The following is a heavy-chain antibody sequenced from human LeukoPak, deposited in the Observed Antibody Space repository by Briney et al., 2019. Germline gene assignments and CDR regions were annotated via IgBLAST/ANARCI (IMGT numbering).Heavy chain of an antibody. D-gene: IGHD5-18*01. J-gene: IGHJ6*03. CDR2: LSTDGSST. V-gene: IGHV3-74*01. CDR1: GFTFSSYW. CDR3: VRGDEKDSYGYARYYYYYMDV. Sequence: GGSLRLSCAVSGFTFSSYWMHWVRQAPGKGLVWVSRLSTDGSSTSYADSVKGRFTISRDNAKNTLYLQMNSLRAEDTAVYYCVRGDEKDSYGYARYYYYYMDVWGKGTTVTVSS.